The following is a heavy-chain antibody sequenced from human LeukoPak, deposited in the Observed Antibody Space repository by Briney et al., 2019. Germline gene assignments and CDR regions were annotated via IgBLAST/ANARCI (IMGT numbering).Heavy chain of an antibody. Sequence: ASVKVSCKASGYTFTGYYMHWVRQAPGQGLEWMGWINPNSGGTDYAQKFQGRVTMTRDTSISTAYMELSRLRSDDTAVYYCARDLRVGATSDYWGQGTLVTVSP. CDR2: INPNSGGT. CDR1: GYTFTGYY. CDR3: ARDLRVGATSDY. J-gene: IGHJ4*02. V-gene: IGHV1-2*02. D-gene: IGHD1-26*01.